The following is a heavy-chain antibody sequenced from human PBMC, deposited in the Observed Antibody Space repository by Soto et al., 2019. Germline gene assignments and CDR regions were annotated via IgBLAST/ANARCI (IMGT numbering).Heavy chain of an antibody. CDR1: GGTFSRHA. CDR2: IIPIFGTA. Sequence: QVQLVQSGAEVRKPGSSVKVSCKASGGTFSRHAISWVRQAPGQGLEWMGGIIPIFGTANHAQKFQGRVTITADESTSTAYMELSSLRSEDTAVYYCARDRDYYYGMDVWGQGTTVTVSS. CDR3: ARDRDYYYGMDV. D-gene: IGHD3-10*01. J-gene: IGHJ6*02. V-gene: IGHV1-69*01.